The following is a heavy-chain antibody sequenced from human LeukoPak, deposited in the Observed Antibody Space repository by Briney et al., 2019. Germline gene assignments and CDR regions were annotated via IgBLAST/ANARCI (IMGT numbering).Heavy chain of an antibody. Sequence: GGSLRLSCAASGFTFSSYAMHWVRQAPGKGLEWVAVISYDGSNKYYADSVKGRFTISRDNAKSTLYLQMNSLRAEDTALYYCAKDTLLLLYWGQGILVTVSS. V-gene: IGHV3-30-3*01. CDR3: AKDTLLLLY. CDR1: GFTFSSYA. CDR2: ISYDGSNK. J-gene: IGHJ4*02. D-gene: IGHD3-22*01.